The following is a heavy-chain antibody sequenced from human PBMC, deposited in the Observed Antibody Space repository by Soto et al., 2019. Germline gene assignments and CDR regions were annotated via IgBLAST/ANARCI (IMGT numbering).Heavy chain of an antibody. J-gene: IGHJ6*03. V-gene: IGHV6-1*01. D-gene: IGHD1-26*01. CDR2: TYYKSKWYY. CDR3: ARGSSDDVSGHYYMDV. CDR1: GDSVSSNSAG. Sequence: PSQTLSLTCDISGDSVSSNSAGWNWIRQTPSRGLEWLGRTYYKSKWYYTYAASVKSRITVSPDTSKNQFSLQLTSVTPEDTAVYYCARGSSDDVSGHYYMDVWDKGTTVTVSS.